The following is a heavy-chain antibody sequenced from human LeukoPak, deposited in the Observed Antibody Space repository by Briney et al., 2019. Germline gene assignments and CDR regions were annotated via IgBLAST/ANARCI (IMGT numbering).Heavy chain of an antibody. V-gene: IGHV3-23*01. CDR2: ITGSGAGT. J-gene: IGHJ4*02. D-gene: IGHD3-3*01. CDR1: GLTFRRYG. CDR3: AKDPRPYYDVPVGY. Sequence: GSLRLSCAGSGLTFRRYGMAWVRQAPGKGLEWVSAITGSGAGTEYADSVKGRFTISRDNSRDTLFLDMNTVRAEDTAVYYCAKDPRPYYDVPVGYWGQGTLVTVSP.